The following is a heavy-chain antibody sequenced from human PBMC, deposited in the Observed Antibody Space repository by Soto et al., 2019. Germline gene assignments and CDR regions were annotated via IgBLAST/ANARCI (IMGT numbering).Heavy chain of an antibody. J-gene: IGHJ6*02. CDR3: GRGGGSQYYYYGMDV. Sequence: QVQLVESGGGVVQPGRSLRLSCAASGFTFSSYAMHWVRQAPGKGLEWVAVISYDGSNKYYADSVKGRFTISRDNSKNTLYLQMKSLRAEDTAVYYWGRGGGSQYYYYGMDVWGQGTPVTVSS. CDR1: GFTFSSYA. V-gene: IGHV3-30-3*01. CDR2: ISYDGSNK. D-gene: IGHD3-16*01.